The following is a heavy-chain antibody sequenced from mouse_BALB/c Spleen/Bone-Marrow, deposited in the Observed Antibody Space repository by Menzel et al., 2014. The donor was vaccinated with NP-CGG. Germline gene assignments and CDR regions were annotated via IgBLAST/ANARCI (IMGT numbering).Heavy chain of an antibody. CDR1: GFSLTFYG. CDR3: ARNVIKRGAMDY. D-gene: IGHD2-4*01. J-gene: IGHJ4*01. V-gene: IGHV2-2*02. CDR2: IWSGGST. Sequence: QVQLQQSGPGLVRPSQSLSITCTVSGFSLTFYGIHWVRQSPGKGLEWLGVIWSGGSTDYNAAFISRLSISKDNSKSQVFFKMNSLQANDTAIYYCARNVIKRGAMDYWGQGTSVTVTS.